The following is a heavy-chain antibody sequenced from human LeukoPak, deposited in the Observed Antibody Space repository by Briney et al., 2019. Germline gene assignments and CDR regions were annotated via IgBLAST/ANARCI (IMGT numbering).Heavy chain of an antibody. D-gene: IGHD1-1*01. CDR2: INHSGST. CDR3: AKWGIGNNWDIDDH. V-gene: IGHV4-34*01. CDR1: GGPLGVYS. Sequence: PSETLSLTCAVYGGPLGVYSWSGIRKPPGKGLEWIGEINHSGSTNYNPSLKSRVTISVDTSKNQFSLKLSSVTAADTAVYYCAKWGIGNNWDIDDHWGQGTLVTVSS. J-gene: IGHJ4*02.